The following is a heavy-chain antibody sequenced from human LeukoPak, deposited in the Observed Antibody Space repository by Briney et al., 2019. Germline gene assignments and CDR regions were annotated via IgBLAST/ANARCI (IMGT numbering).Heavy chain of an antibody. CDR2: IYYSGST. Sequence: SETLSLTCTVSGGSISSYYWSWIRQPPGKGLEWIGYIYYSGSTNYNPSLKSRVTIPVDTSKNQFSLKLSSVTAADTAVYYCARAYDSSGYYPFDYWGQGTLVTVSS. CDR1: GGSISSYY. D-gene: IGHD3-22*01. V-gene: IGHV4-59*01. J-gene: IGHJ4*02. CDR3: ARAYDSSGYYPFDY.